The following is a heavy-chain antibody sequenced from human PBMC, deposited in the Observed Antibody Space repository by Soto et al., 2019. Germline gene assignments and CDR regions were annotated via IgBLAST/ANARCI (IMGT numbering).Heavy chain of an antibody. Sequence: GESLKISCNGSGYSFTSYWIGWVRQMPGKGLEWMGIIYPGDSDTRYSPSFQGQVTISADKSISTAYLQWSSLKASDTAMYYCARGLAMNYYDSSGYFQGYYGMDVWGQGTTVTVYS. V-gene: IGHV5-51*01. J-gene: IGHJ6*02. CDR1: GYSFTSYW. CDR2: IYPGDSDT. D-gene: IGHD3-22*01. CDR3: ARGLAMNYYDSSGYFQGYYGMDV.